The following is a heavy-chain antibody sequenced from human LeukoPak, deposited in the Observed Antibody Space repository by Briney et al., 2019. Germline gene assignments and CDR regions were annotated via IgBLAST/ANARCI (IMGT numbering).Heavy chain of an antibody. CDR3: ARSGRGVDSFYFYMDV. CDR2: IKHDGSEKQDGSDK. J-gene: IGHJ6*03. CDR1: GFTFSQYW. Sequence: GGSLRLSCAASGFTFSQYWMSWGRQAPGKGLEGVANIKHDGSEKQDGSDKNYVDSGKGRFTLSREPAKHSLYLQMNSLRAEDTAVYYCARSGRGVDSFYFYMDVWGKGTTVTVSS. D-gene: IGHD3-10*01. V-gene: IGHV3-7*01.